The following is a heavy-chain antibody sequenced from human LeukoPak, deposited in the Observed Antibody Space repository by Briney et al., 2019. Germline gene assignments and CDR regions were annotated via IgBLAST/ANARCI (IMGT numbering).Heavy chain of an antibody. Sequence: SETLSLTCTVSGGSISSGGYYWSWIRQHPGKGLEWIGYIYYSGSTYYNPSLKSRVTISIDTPKNQFSLKLSSVTAADTAIYYCARDTTLGGYPNGFDYWGQGTLVTVSS. V-gene: IGHV4-31*03. CDR1: GGSISSGGYY. CDR3: ARDTTLGGYPNGFDY. J-gene: IGHJ4*02. D-gene: IGHD3-22*01. CDR2: IYYSGST.